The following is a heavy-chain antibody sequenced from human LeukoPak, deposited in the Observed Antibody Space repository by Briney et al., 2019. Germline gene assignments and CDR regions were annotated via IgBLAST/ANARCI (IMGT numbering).Heavy chain of an antibody. Sequence: SLSLSSAASGFTFSSYAMCWVRQAPGKGLEWVAVIWYDGSNKYYADSVKGRFTNSRDNSKNTQYLQMNSLRAEDTAVYYCARVGRVYGDYLYGMDVWGHGTTHRLL. CDR3: ARVGRVYGDYLYGMDV. CDR2: IWYDGSNK. J-gene: IGHJ6*02. CDR1: GFTFSSYA. D-gene: IGHD4-17*01. V-gene: IGHV3-33*08.